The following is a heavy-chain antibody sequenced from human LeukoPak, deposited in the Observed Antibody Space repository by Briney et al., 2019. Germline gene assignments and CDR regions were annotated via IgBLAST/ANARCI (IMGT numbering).Heavy chain of an antibody. CDR3: ARDLGYYDSSLYYMDV. J-gene: IGHJ6*03. V-gene: IGHV1-8*01. CDR2: MKPNSGNT. D-gene: IGHD3-22*01. Sequence: ASVTVSCKASGYTFTSYVINWVRQAPGQGLEWMGWMKPNSGNTGYAQKFQGRVTMTRNTSISTAYMELSSLRSEDTAVYYCARDLGYYDSSLYYMDVWGKGTTVTVSS. CDR1: GYTFTSYV.